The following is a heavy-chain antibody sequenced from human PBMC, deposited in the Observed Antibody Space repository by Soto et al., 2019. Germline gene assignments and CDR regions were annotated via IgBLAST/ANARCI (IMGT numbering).Heavy chain of an antibody. V-gene: IGHV3-23*01. CDR2: ISCRGGSA. CDR1: GFNFKKFA. J-gene: IGHJ4*02. Sequence: EVQLLESGGGVVQPGGSLRLSCVASGFNFKKFAMAWVRQAAGEGLEWVSGISCRGGSASYAESVKGRFSIARDDSKNTESLQLNSLRVEDTAQYYCAKADGQQWLIPHLDNWGQGTLVTVS. CDR3: AKADGQQWLIPHLDN. D-gene: IGHD6-19*01.